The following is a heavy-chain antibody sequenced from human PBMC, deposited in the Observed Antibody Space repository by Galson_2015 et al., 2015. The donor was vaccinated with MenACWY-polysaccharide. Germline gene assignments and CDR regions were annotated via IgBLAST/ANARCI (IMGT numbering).Heavy chain of an antibody. D-gene: IGHD3-3*01. V-gene: IGHV3-23*01. CDR1: GFTFTSYA. CDR2: IRSSGTNT. CDR3: AKDSTDLGSVAGRFDH. Sequence: SLRLSCAASGFTFTSYAMSWVRQAPGKGLEWVSAIRSSGTNTYYADSVKGRFTISRDNSKNTLYLQMNSLRAEDTAVYYCAKDSTDLGSVAGRFDHWGQGTLVTVSS. J-gene: IGHJ5*02.